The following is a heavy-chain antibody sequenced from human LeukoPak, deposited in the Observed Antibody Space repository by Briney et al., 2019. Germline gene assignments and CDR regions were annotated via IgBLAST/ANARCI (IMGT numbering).Heavy chain of an antibody. CDR2: IIPIFGTA. D-gene: IGHD3-22*01. CDR3: AIYYYDSSGSRMIPFDY. Sequence: ASVEVSCKASGGTFSSYAISWVRQAPGQGLVWTGGIIPIFGTANYAQKFQGRVTNTADESPSHAYLELSSLRSEDTAVYYCAIYYYDSSGSRMIPFDYWGQGTLVTVSS. V-gene: IGHV1-69*13. J-gene: IGHJ4*02. CDR1: GGTFSSYA.